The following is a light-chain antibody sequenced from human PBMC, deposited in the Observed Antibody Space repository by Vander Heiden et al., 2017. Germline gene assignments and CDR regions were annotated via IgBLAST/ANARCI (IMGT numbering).Light chain of an antibody. J-gene: IGLJ2*01. Sequence: SSDLTQPPSESVSPGQTASLTCSGDKLGDKYACWYQQKPGQSPVLVIYQDSKRPSGIPERFSGSNSGNTATLTISGTQAMDEADYYCQAWDSSTVVFGGGTKLTVL. CDR2: QDS. V-gene: IGLV3-1*01. CDR1: KLGDKY. CDR3: QAWDSSTVV.